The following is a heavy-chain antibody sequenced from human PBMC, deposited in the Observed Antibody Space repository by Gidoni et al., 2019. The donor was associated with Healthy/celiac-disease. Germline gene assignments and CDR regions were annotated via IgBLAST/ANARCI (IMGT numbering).Heavy chain of an antibody. D-gene: IGHD1-26*01. CDR1: GGSISSYY. J-gene: IGHJ4*02. Sequence: QVQLQESGPGLVKPSETLSLTCTVPGGSISSYYWSWIRQPPGKGLEWIGYIYYSGSTNYNPSLKSRVTISVDTSKNQFSLKLSSVTAADTAVYYCAGDSEGATFFDYWDQGTLVTVSS. CDR3: AGDSEGATFFDY. CDR2: IYYSGST. V-gene: IGHV4-59*01.